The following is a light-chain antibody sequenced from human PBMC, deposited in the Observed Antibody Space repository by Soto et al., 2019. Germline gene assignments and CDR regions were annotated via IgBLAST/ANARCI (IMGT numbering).Light chain of an antibody. CDR3: SSYTSSSTLYV. Sequence: QSALTQPASVSGSPGQSITISCTGTSSDVGGYNYVSWYQQHPGKAPKLMIYDVSNRPSGVSNRFSGSKSGNTASLTISGXXAEDEADYYCSSYTSSSTLYVFGTGTKLTVL. J-gene: IGLJ1*01. V-gene: IGLV2-14*01. CDR1: SSDVGGYNY. CDR2: DVS.